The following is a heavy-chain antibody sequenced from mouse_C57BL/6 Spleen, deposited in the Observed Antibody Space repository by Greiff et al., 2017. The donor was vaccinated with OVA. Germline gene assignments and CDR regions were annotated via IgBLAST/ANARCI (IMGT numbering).Heavy chain of an antibody. CDR2: IYPRDGST. CDR3: ARMGTTVVAHFDY. Sequence: VQLQQSGPELVKPGASVKLSCKASGYTFTSYDINWVKQRPGQGLEWIGWIYPRDGSTKYNEKFKGKATLTVDTSSSTAYMELHSLTSEDSAVYFCARMGTTVVAHFDYWGQGTTLTVSS. V-gene: IGHV1-85*01. CDR1: GYTFTSYD. D-gene: IGHD1-1*01. J-gene: IGHJ2*01.